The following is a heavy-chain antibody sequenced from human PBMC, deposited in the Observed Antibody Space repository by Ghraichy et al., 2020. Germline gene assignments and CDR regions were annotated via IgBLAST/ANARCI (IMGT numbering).Heavy chain of an antibody. CDR1: GGSISSYY. CDR2: IYYSGST. V-gene: IGHV4-59*01. D-gene: IGHD6-13*01. Sequence: SETLSLTCTVSGGSISSYYWSWIRQPPGKGLEWIGYIYYSGSTNYNPSLKSRVTISVDTSKNQFSLKLSSVTAADTVVYYCARDGGSSSWYDYWGQGTLVTVSS. J-gene: IGHJ4*02. CDR3: ARDGGSSSWYDY.